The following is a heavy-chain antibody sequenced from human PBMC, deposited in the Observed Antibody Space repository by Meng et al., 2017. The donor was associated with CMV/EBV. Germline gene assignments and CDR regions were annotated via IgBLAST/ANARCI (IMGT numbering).Heavy chain of an antibody. Sequence: GESLKISCTASGFTFGDYAMSWVRQAPGKGLEWVGFIRSKAYGGTTEYAASVKGRFTISRDNSKNTLYLQMNSLRAEDTAVYYCAKDPRIFGVVIPLYGMDVWGQGTTVTVSS. CDR3: AKDPRIFGVVIPLYGMDV. V-gene: IGHV3-49*04. CDR1: GFTFGDYA. CDR2: IRSKAYGGTT. D-gene: IGHD3-3*01. J-gene: IGHJ6*02.